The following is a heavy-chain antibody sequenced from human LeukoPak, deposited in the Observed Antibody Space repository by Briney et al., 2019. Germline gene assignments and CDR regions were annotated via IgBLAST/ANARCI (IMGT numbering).Heavy chain of an antibody. CDR2: ISGSGGST. CDR3: AKDRRYDILTGYPDY. D-gene: IGHD3-9*01. V-gene: IGHV3-23*01. Sequence: GASLRLSCAASGFTFSSYAMSWVRQAPGKGLEWVSAISGSGGSTYYADSVKGRFTTSRDNSKNTLYLQMNSLRAEDTAVYYCAKDRRYDILTGYPDYWGQGTLVTVSS. J-gene: IGHJ4*02. CDR1: GFTFSSYA.